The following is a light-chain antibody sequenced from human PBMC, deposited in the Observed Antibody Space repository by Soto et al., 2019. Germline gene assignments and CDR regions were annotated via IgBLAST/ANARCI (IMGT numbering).Light chain of an antibody. CDR3: QQYNSFWT. CDR2: DAC. J-gene: IGKJ1*01. Sequence: DVQMTQSPSTLSASVGDRVTITCWASQSISSWLAWYQQKPGKAPKLLIYDACSLASGVPSRFSGSGSGTEFTLTISSLQPDDFATYYCQQYNSFWTFGQGTKVDSK. V-gene: IGKV1-5*01. CDR1: QSISSW.